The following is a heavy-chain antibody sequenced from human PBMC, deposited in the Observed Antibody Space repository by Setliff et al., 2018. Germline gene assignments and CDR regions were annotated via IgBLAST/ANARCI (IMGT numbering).Heavy chain of an antibody. D-gene: IGHD2-2*01. CDR1: GFTFDDYA. V-gene: IGHV3-9*03. CDR2: ISWNSGIV. CDR3: AKGYCSSTSCYVDY. J-gene: IGHJ4*02. Sequence: GGSLRLSCAASGFTFDDYAMHWVRQAPGKGLEWVSGISWNSGIVAYADSVKGRFTISRDNAKNSQYLQMNSLRAEDMALYYCAKGYCSSTSCYVDYWGQGTLVTVSS.